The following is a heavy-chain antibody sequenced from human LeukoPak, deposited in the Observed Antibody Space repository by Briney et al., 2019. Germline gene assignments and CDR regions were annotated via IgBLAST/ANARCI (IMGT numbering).Heavy chain of an antibody. V-gene: IGHV3-23*01. CDR3: TIMHRYYDGSGYWVQ. J-gene: IGHJ4*02. CDR1: GFTFSRYA. CDR2: ISTSGGST. Sequence: GGSLRLSCAASGFTFSRYAMSWVRQAPGKGREWVSGISTSGGSTSYADSVKGRFTISRDNPRNTLYMQMNSMRAEDTAVYYCTIMHRYYDGSGYWVQWGQGTLVTVSS. D-gene: IGHD3-22*01.